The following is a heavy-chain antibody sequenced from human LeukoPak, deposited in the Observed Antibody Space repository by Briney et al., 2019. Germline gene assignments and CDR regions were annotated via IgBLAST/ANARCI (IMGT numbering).Heavy chain of an antibody. CDR3: ARSEPYYYDSSGYYSKFDY. D-gene: IGHD3-22*01. J-gene: IGHJ4*02. Sequence: PSETLSLTCTVSGGSISSSSYYWGWIRQPPGKGLEWIGSIYYSGSTYYNPSLKSRVTISVDTSKNQFSLKLSSVTAADTAVYYCARSEPYYYDSSGYYSKFDYWGQGTLVTVSS. CDR2: IYYSGST. V-gene: IGHV4-39*01. CDR1: GGSISSSSYY.